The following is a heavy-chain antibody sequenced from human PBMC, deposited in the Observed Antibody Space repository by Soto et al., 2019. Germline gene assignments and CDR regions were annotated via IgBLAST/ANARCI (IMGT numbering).Heavy chain of an antibody. Sequence: ASVKFSCKTSGYTFINYDINWVRQAPGKGLEWMGLMNPKSGKTGYAQKFQGRVSMTRDTSTSTAYMELNSLRSEDTATYYCSRTPGDYWGQGTLVTVSS. CDR3: SRTPGDY. CDR2: MNPKSGKT. D-gene: IGHD2-15*01. CDR1: GYTFINYD. V-gene: IGHV1-8*01. J-gene: IGHJ4*02.